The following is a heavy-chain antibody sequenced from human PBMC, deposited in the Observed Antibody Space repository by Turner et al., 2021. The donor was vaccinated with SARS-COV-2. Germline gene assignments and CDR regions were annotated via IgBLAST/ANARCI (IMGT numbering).Heavy chain of an antibody. CDR3: AKAWRIVVLIHFDY. V-gene: IGHV3-23*01. D-gene: IGHD3-22*01. J-gene: IGHJ4*02. Sequence: EVQLLESGGGLVQPGGSLRLPCAASGFTFSSYAMSWVRQAQGKGLEWVSGISGSGGSTYYADSVKGRFTISRDNSKNTLYLQMNSLRAEDTAVYYCAKAWRIVVLIHFDYWGQGTLVTVSS. CDR2: ISGSGGST. CDR1: GFTFSSYA.